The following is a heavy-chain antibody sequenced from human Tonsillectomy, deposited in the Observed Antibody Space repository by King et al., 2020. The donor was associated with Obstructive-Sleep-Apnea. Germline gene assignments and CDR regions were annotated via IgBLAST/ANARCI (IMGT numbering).Heavy chain of an antibody. V-gene: IGHV6-1*01. Sequence: VQLQQSGPGLVKPSQTLSLTCAISGDSVSSNSAAWNWIRQSPSRGLEWLGRTYYRSKWYNDYAVSVKSRITINPDTSNNQFSLQLKYLTPEDTAVYYCAREDIVIVPAAELKYNYGMDVWGQGTTVTVSS. CDR2: TYYRSKWYN. D-gene: IGHD2-2*01. CDR3: AREDIVIVPAAELKYNYGMDV. CDR1: GDSVSSNSAA. J-gene: IGHJ6*02.